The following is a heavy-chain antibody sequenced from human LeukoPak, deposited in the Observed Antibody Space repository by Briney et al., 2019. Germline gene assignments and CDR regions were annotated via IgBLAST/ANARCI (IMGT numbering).Heavy chain of an antibody. CDR2: ISSSSSYI. CDR3: ARDGEYCGGDCLDY. V-gene: IGHV3-21*04. D-gene: IGHD2-21*02. J-gene: IGHJ4*02. Sequence: NPGGTLRLSCAASGFTFSSYGMSWVRQAPGKGLEWVSSISSSSSYIYYADSVKGRFTISRDNSKNTLYLQMNSLRAEDTAVYYCARDGEYCGGDCLDYWGQGTLVTVSS. CDR1: GFTFSSYG.